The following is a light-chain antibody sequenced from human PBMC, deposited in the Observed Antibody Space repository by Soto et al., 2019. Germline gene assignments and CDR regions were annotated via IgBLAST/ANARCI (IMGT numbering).Light chain of an antibody. Sequence: EIVLTQSPGTLSLSPGERATLSCRASQSISRTLAWYQQKSGQPPRLLIYGASARALGIPARFSGSGSGTEFSFTVTSLQSEDFAVYYCQQYDQWPITFGQGTRLEI. J-gene: IGKJ5*01. V-gene: IGKV3-15*01. CDR3: QQYDQWPIT. CDR2: GAS. CDR1: QSISRT.